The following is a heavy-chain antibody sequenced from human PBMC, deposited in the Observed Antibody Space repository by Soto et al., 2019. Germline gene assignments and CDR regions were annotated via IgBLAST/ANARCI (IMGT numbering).Heavy chain of an antibody. J-gene: IGHJ5*02. CDR1: GGPFSSYA. CDR3: ARDVHIAVAGPHNWFDP. V-gene: IGHV1-69*13. Sequence: SSVKVSCKASGGPFSSYAISWVRQAPGQGLEWMGGIIPIFGTANYAQKFQGRVTITADESTSTAYMELGSLRSEDTAVYYCARDVHIAVAGPHNWFDPRGQGTSGTLSS. D-gene: IGHD6-19*01. CDR2: IIPIFGTA.